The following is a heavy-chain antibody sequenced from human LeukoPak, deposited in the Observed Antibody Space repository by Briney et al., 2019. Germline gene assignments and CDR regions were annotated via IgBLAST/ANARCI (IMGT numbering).Heavy chain of an antibody. J-gene: IGHJ4*02. CDR2: ITSSGRTP. D-gene: IGHD3-10*01. CDR3: AKDHPNFYETSGAYYNMKCDF. V-gene: IGHV3-23*05. Sequence: GGSLRLSCAASGFTFNTHAMSWVRQAPGKGLEWLASITSSGRTPYYTDSVKWRFTIFRVNSKNTLYVQMHSQRGEDTAICYCAKDHPNFYETSGAYYNMKCDFWGRGSRVTVS. CDR1: GFTFNTHA.